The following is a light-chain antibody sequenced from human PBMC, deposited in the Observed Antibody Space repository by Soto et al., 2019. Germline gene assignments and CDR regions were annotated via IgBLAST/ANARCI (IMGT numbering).Light chain of an antibody. Sequence: EIVMTQSPATLSVSPGERATLSCWASQSVTSDLAWYQQKPGQAPTLLIYGASTRATGIPARFSGSGSGTDFTLTISSLQSEDSAVYYCQQYNNWLITFGQGTRLEIK. CDR1: QSVTSD. CDR3: QQYNNWLIT. CDR2: GAS. J-gene: IGKJ5*01. V-gene: IGKV3-15*01.